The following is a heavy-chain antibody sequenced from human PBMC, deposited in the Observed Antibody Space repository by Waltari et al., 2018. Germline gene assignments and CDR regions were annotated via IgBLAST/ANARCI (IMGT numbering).Heavy chain of an antibody. Sequence: QVQLQESGPGLVKPSETLSLTCTVSGGSISSYYWSWIRQPPGKGLEWIGYIYYSGSTNYHPALKSRVTISVDTSKNQFSLKLSSVTAADTAVYYCARNSVRFGELLNYYYYGMDVWGQGTTVTVSS. CDR3: ARNSVRFGELLNYYYYGMDV. J-gene: IGHJ6*02. CDR2: IYYSGST. CDR1: GGSISSYY. V-gene: IGHV4-59*01. D-gene: IGHD3-10*01.